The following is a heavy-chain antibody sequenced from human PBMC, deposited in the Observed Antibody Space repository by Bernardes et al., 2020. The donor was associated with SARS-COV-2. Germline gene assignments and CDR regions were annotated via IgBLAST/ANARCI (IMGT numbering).Heavy chain of an antibody. Sequence: GGSLRLSCAASGFTFNNYDMNWVRQAPGKGLEWVSTISGGGNTYYTDSVKGRFTISRDNSKNSLSLQMNSLRDEDTAVYYCARTLMELDYYYHGMDVWGQGTTVTVSS. V-gene: IGHV3-23*01. CDR2: ISGGGNT. D-gene: IGHD1-7*01. CDR1: GFTFNNYD. CDR3: ARTLMELDYYYHGMDV. J-gene: IGHJ6*02.